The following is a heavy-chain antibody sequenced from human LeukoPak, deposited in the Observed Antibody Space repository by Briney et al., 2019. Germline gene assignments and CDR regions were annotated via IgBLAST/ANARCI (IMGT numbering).Heavy chain of an antibody. V-gene: IGHV1-24*01. D-gene: IGHD1-26*01. Sequence: GASVKVSCKVSGYTLTELSMHWVRQAPGKGLEWMGGFDPEDGETIYAQKFQGRVTMTEDTSTDTAYMELSSLRSEDTAVYYCATVYGYSGSYRDAFDIWGQGTMVTVSS. J-gene: IGHJ3*02. CDR3: ATVYGYSGSYRDAFDI. CDR2: FDPEDGET. CDR1: GYTLTELS.